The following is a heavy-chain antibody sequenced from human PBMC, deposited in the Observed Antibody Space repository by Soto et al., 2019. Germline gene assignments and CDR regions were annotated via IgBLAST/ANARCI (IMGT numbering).Heavy chain of an antibody. Sequence: ASVKVSCKTSGYTFSNYGITGVREAPGQPLEWLGWISPYSDGTNYAQKFQGRVSMTTDTSTTTAYMELRSLRSDDTAVYYCARVVPGAEAWFGPWGQGTLVTVSS. CDR3: ARVVPGAEAWFGP. D-gene: IGHD2-2*01. CDR1: GYTFSNYG. V-gene: IGHV1-18*01. J-gene: IGHJ5*02. CDR2: ISPYSDGT.